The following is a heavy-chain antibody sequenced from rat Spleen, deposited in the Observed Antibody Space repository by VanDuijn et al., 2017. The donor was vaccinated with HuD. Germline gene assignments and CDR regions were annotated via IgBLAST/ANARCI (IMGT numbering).Heavy chain of an antibody. CDR3: ARTGAFYGYNYGYWYFDF. CDR1: GFIYSRNG. CDR2: ISSGSGT. J-gene: IGHJ1*01. D-gene: IGHD1-9*01. V-gene: IGHV5-62*01. Sequence: VQLGESGGGLVQPGKSLTLSCSASGFIYSRNGIHWIRQTPGQGLDWVAFISSGSGTVYADAVKGRFTISRDNSKNTLYLEISSLKSEDTAIYYCARTGAFYGYNYGYWYFDFWGPGTMVTVSS.